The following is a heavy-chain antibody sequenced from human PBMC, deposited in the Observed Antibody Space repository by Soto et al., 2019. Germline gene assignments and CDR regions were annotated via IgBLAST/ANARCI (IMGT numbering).Heavy chain of an antibody. J-gene: IGHJ4*02. CDR1: GGSINNNY. CDR3: ARGYTSHDY. D-gene: IGHD5-18*01. V-gene: IGHV4-59*07. Sequence: PSDTLSLTCTVSGGSINNNYWSWIRQPPGKGLEWIGYIYSSGSTKYNPSLRSRFTISLDTSKNQFSLKLSSVTAADTAVYYCARGYTSHDYWGQGTLVTVS. CDR2: IYSSGST.